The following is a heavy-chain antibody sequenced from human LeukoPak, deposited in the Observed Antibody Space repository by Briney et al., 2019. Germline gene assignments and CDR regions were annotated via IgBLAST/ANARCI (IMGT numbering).Heavy chain of an antibody. CDR1: GFTFSSYG. Sequence: TGGSLRLSCAASGFTFSSYGIHWVRQAPGKGLEWVAVVSYDGSNKYYADSVKGRFTISRDNSKNTLYLQMNSLRAEDTAVYYCANLLRWEPYWGQGTLVTVSS. V-gene: IGHV3-30*18. J-gene: IGHJ4*02. D-gene: IGHD4-23*01. CDR2: VSYDGSNK. CDR3: ANLLRWEPY.